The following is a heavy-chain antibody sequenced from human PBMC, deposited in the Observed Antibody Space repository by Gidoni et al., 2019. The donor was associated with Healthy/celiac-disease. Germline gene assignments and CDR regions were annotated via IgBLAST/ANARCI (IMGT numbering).Heavy chain of an antibody. J-gene: IGHJ5*02. D-gene: IGHD2-2*01. CDR1: GYSIRSGYY. Sequence: QVQLQESGPVLVKPSETLSLTCTVSGYSIRSGYYLGWIRQHPGKGLEWLGSIYHSGSTYYNPSLKSRVTISVDTSKNQFSLKLSSVTAADTAVYYCARGLFVVVPAAMVHLWNWFDPWGQGTLVTVSS. CDR3: ARGLFVVVPAAMVHLWNWFDP. CDR2: IYHSGST. V-gene: IGHV4-38-2*02.